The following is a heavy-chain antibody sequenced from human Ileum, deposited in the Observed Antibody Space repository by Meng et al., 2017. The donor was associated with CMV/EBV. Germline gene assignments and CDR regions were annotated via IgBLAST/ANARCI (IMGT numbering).Heavy chain of an antibody. CDR1: GYSINSSHW. J-gene: IGHJ4*02. CDR2: IYYSGST. CDR3: AREGGGWYFDS. D-gene: IGHD6-19*01. V-gene: IGHV4-28*03. Sequence: QVRLQGSGPGLVKPSDTLSLTCAVSGYSINSSHWWGWIRQPPGKGLAWIGYIYYSGSTYYNPSLKSRVTMSVDTSKNQFSLRLRSVTAADTAVYFCAREGGGWYFDSWGQGTLVTVSS.